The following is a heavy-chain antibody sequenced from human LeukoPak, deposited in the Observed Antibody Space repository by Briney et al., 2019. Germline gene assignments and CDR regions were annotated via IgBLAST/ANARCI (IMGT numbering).Heavy chain of an antibody. Sequence: SETLSLTRTVSGGSISSYYWSWIRQPPGKGLECIGYIYYSGSTNYNPSLKSRVTISVDTSKNQFSLKLSSVTAADTAVYYCARHRATTVTRGWFDPWGQGTLVTVSS. CDR3: ARHRATTVTRGWFDP. CDR1: GGSISSYY. J-gene: IGHJ5*02. D-gene: IGHD4-17*01. CDR2: IYYSGST. V-gene: IGHV4-59*08.